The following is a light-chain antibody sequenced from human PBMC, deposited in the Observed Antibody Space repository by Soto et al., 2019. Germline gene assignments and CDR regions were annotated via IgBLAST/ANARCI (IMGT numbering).Light chain of an antibody. CDR1: QSLTYSDGNTY. CDR3: MQGTHWPPYT. J-gene: IGKJ2*01. V-gene: IGKV2-30*01. Sequence: DVAMTQSPLSLPVTLGQPASISCRSSQSLTYSDGNTYLSWYQLRPGQSPRRLIYKVSNRDSGVPDSFSGSGSGTDFKLKSSRVEAEDVGVYYCMQGTHWPPYTFGQGTKLEIK. CDR2: KVS.